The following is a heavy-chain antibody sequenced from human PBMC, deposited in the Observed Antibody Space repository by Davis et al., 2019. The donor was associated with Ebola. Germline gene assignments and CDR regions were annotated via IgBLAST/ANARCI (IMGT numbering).Heavy chain of an antibody. CDR2: ISSSSSTI. CDR3: ARGGSWFDY. V-gene: IGHV3-48*04. J-gene: IGHJ4*02. CDR1: GFTFSSYS. D-gene: IGHD6-19*01. Sequence: GESLKISCAASGFTFSSYSMNWVRQAPGKGLEWVSYISSSSSTIYYADSVKGRFTISRDNAKNSLYLQMNSLRAEDTALYYCARGGSWFDYWGQGTLVTVSS.